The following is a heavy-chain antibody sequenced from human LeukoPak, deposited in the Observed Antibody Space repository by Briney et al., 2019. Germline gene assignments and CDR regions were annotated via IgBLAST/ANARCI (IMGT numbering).Heavy chain of an antibody. J-gene: IGHJ4*02. V-gene: IGHV3-7*01. CDR3: ARDGSGWSSDY. Sequence: GGSLRLSCEVSGFTFSSYGMNWVRQAPGKGLEWVANIKQDGSDKYYVDSVKGRFTISRDNAKNSLYLQMDSLRADDTSVYYCARDGSGWSSDYWGQGTLVTVSS. CDR1: GFTFSSYG. D-gene: IGHD6-19*01. CDR2: IKQDGSDK.